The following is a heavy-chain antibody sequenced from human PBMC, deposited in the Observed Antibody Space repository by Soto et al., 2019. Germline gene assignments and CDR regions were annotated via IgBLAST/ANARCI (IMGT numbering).Heavy chain of an antibody. V-gene: IGHV1-69*13. CDR3: ASRAIVLMVYAVRYYYYGMDV. J-gene: IGHJ6*02. CDR2: IIPIFGTA. Sequence: SVKVSCKASGGTFSSYAISWVRQAPGRGLEWMGGIIPIFGTANYAQKFQGRVTITADESTSTAYMELSSLRSEDTAVYYCASRAIVLMVYAVRYYYYGMDVWGQGTTVTVSS. CDR1: GGTFSSYA. D-gene: IGHD2-8*01.